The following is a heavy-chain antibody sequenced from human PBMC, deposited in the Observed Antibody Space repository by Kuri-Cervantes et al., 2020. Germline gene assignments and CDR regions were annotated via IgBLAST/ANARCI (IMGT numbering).Heavy chain of an antibody. CDR1: GFTFSSYG. V-gene: IGHV3-30*18. CDR2: ISYDGSNK. D-gene: IGHD3-10*01. CDR3: ANDFSEDYGSGAYYYYYGMDV. J-gene: IGHJ6*02. Sequence: GESLKISCAASGFTFSSYGMHWVRQAPGKGLEWVAVISYDGSNKYYADSVKGRFTISRDNSKNTLYLQMNSLRAEDTAVYYCANDFSEDYGSGAYYYYYGMDVWGQGTTVTVSS.